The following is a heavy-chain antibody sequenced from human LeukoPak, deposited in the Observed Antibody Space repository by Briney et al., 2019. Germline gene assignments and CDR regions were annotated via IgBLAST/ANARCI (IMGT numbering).Heavy chain of an antibody. D-gene: IGHD2-21*02. J-gene: IGHJ3*02. Sequence: SETLSLTCTVSGGSISSGDYYWSWTRQPPGKGLEWIGYIYYSGGTYYNPSLKSRVTISVDTSKNQFSLKLSSVTAADTAVYYCARGHCGGDCYAPDAFDIWGRGTMVTVSS. CDR3: ARGHCGGDCYAPDAFDI. CDR1: GGSISSGDYY. V-gene: IGHV4-30-4*01. CDR2: IYYSGGT.